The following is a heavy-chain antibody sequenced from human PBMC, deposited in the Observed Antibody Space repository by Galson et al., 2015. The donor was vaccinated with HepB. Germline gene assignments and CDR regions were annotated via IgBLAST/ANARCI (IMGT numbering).Heavy chain of an antibody. Sequence: SLRLSCAASGFTFSSYGMHWVRQAPGKGLQWVSSITSSSSYIYYAGSVRGRFTVSRDNAKNSLFLHMNSLRAEDTAVYYCSRSWAGATLGSEYWGQGTLVTVSS. CDR2: ITSSSSYI. CDR3: SRSWAGATLGSEY. D-gene: IGHD1-26*01. CDR1: GFTFSSYG. J-gene: IGHJ4*02. V-gene: IGHV3-21*01.